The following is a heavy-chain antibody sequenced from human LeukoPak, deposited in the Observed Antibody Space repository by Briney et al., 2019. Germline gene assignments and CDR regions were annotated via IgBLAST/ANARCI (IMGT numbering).Heavy chain of an antibody. J-gene: IGHJ6*03. CDR2: ISWNSGSI. V-gene: IGHV3-9*01. D-gene: IGHD1-14*01. CDR1: GFTFDDYA. Sequence: GGSLRLSCAASGFTFDDYAMHWVRQAPGKGLEWVSGISWNSGSIGYADSVKGRFTISRDNAKNSLYLQMNSLRAEDTALYYCAKTGSLHHKKYYYYMDVWGKGTTVTVSS. CDR3: AKTGSLHHKKYYYYMDV.